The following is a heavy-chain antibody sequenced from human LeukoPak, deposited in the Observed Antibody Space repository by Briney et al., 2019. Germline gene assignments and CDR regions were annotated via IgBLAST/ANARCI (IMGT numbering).Heavy chain of an antibody. CDR3: ARQGKLIAARYFDY. Sequence: GGTLRLSCAASGFTFSSYGMSWVRQAPGKGLEWVSAISGSGGSTYYADSVKGRFTISRDNSKNTLYLQMNSLRAEDTAVYYCARQGKLIAARYFDYWGQGTLVTVSS. V-gene: IGHV3-23*01. CDR2: ISGSGGST. CDR1: GFTFSSYG. J-gene: IGHJ4*02. D-gene: IGHD6-6*01.